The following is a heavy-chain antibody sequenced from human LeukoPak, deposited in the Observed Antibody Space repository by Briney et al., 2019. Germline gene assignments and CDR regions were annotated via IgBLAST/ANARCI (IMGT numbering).Heavy chain of an antibody. CDR1: GYTFTGYY. CDR3: ARDGIYDILTGYYSGRYYFDY. CDR2: INPNSGGT. V-gene: IGHV1-2*02. D-gene: IGHD3-9*01. Sequence: VASVKVSCKASGYTFTGYYMHWVRQAPGQGLEWMGWINPNSGGTNYAQKFQGRVTMTRDTSISTAYMELSGLRSDDTAVYYCARDGIYDILTGYYSGRYYFDYWGQGTLVTVSS. J-gene: IGHJ4*02.